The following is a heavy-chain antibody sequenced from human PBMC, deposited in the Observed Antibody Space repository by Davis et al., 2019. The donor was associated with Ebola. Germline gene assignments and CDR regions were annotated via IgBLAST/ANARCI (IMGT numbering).Heavy chain of an antibody. CDR2: IRGSGGST. J-gene: IGHJ5*02. D-gene: IGHD3-10*01. V-gene: IGHV3-23*01. CDR1: GFTFSNYA. CDR3: AKSIRGRPGNNWFDP. Sequence: GESLKISCAVSGFTFSNYAMNWVRPAPGKGLEWVSAIRGSGGSTYYADSVKGRFTISRDNSRNTLYLQMNSLRAEDTALYYCAKSIRGRPGNNWFDPWGQGTLVTVSS.